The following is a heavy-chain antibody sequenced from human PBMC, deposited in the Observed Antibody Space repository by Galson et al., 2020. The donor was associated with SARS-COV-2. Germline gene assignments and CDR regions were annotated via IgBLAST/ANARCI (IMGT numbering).Heavy chain of an antibody. V-gene: IGHV1-69*13. CDR3: ARGGWTTIFGVVIIRGWFDP. CDR1: GGTFSSYA. D-gene: IGHD3-3*01. CDR2: IIPIFGTA. J-gene: IGHJ5*02. Sequence: SVKVSCKASGGTFSSYAISWVRQAPGQGLEWMGGIIPIFGTANYAQKFQGRVTITADESTSTAYMELSSLRSEDTAVYYCARGGWTTIFGVVIIRGWFDPWGQGTLVTVSS.